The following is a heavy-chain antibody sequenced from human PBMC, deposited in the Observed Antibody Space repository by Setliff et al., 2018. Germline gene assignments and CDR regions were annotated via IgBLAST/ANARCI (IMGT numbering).Heavy chain of an antibody. V-gene: IGHV1-8*02. J-gene: IGHJ4*02. CDR3: ARALYYFDY. CDR2: ISTHNGNI. CDR1: GYTFTSYD. Sequence: ASVKVSCKASGYTFTSYDINWVRQATGQGLEWMGWISTHNGNINYAQKFQGRVTMTRDTSTSTVYMELSSLRSEDTAVYYCARALYYFDYWGQGTLVTVSS.